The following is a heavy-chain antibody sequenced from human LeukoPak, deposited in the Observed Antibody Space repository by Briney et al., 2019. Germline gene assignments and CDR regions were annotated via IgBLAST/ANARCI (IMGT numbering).Heavy chain of an antibody. J-gene: IGHJ4*02. V-gene: IGHV1-18*01. CDR2: ISAYNGNT. Sequence: AASVKVSCKASGYTFTSYGISWVRQAPGQGLEWMGWISAYNGNTNYAQKLQGRVTMTTDTSTSTAYMELRSLRSDDTAVYYCARDRPQYSGYDFDYWGQGTLVTVSS. D-gene: IGHD5-12*01. CDR1: GYTFTSYG. CDR3: ARDRPQYSGYDFDY.